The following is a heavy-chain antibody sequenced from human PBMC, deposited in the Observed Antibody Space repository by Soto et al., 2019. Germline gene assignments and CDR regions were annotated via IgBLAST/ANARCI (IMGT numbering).Heavy chain of an antibody. CDR3: AKAGYTYGSADF. CDR2: ISSSGINK. Sequence: QVQLVESGGGLVQPGGSLKLSCAASGFTFKNYAIHWVRQAPGKGLEWVALISSSGINKYYADTVKGRFTISRDNSKNTLYLQMNSLRAEDTAVYYCAKAGYTYGSADFWGQGTLVTVSS. CDR1: GFTFKNYA. V-gene: IGHV3-30*18. D-gene: IGHD5-18*01. J-gene: IGHJ4*02.